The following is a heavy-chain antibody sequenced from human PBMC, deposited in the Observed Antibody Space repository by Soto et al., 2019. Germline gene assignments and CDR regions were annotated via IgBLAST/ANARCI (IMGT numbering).Heavy chain of an antibody. J-gene: IGHJ5*02. V-gene: IGHV4-31*03. CDR2: IYYSGST. D-gene: IGHD3-10*01. Sequence: SETLSLTCTVSGGSISSGGYYWSWIRQHPGKGLEWIGYIYYSGSTYYNPSLKSRVTISVDTSKNQFSLKLSSVTAADTAVYYWARDRGSGIMWFDPWGQGTLVTVSS. CDR3: ARDRGSGIMWFDP. CDR1: GGSISSGGYY.